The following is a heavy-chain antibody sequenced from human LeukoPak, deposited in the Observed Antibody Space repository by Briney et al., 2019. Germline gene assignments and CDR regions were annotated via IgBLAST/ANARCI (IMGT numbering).Heavy chain of an antibody. V-gene: IGHV3-30*18. CDR3: AKGPYSSSWYDY. J-gene: IGHJ4*02. CDR1: GFTFSSYG. CDR2: ISYDGSNK. D-gene: IGHD6-13*01. Sequence: GGSLRLSCAASGFTFSSYGMHCVRQAPGKRLEWEAVISYDGSNKYYADSVKGRFTISRDNSKNTLYLKMNSLRAEDTAVYYCAKGPYSSSWYDYWGQGTLVTVSS.